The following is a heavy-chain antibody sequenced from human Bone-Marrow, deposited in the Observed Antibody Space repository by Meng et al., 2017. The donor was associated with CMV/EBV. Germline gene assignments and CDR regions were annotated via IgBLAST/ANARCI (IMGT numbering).Heavy chain of an antibody. CDR2: IYYSGST. Sequence: SETLSLTCTVSGCSISSSSYYWGWIRQPPGKGLEWIGSIYYSGSTYYNPSLKSRVTISVDTSKNQFSLKLSSVTAADTAVYYCARALRLDIVVVPGALNWFDPWGQGTLVTFSS. CDR3: ARALRLDIVVVPGALNWFDP. D-gene: IGHD2-2*03. CDR1: GCSISSSSYY. V-gene: IGHV4-39*07. J-gene: IGHJ5*02.